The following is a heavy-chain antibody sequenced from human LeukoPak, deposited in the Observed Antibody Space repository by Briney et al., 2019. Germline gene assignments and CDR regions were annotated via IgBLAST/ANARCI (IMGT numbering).Heavy chain of an antibody. D-gene: IGHD3-16*02. CDR2: ISGSGGST. V-gene: IGHV3-23*01. Sequence: GGSLRPSCAASGFNFRSYSMNWVRQAPGEGLEWVSAISGSGGSTYYADSVKGRFTISRDNSKNTLYLQMNSLRAEDTAVYYCAKKFGGVIAHFDYWGQGTLVTVSS. CDR3: AKKFGGVIAHFDY. CDR1: GFNFRSYS. J-gene: IGHJ4*02.